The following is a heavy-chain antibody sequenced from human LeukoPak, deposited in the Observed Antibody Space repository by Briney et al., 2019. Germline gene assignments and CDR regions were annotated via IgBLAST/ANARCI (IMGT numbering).Heavy chain of an antibody. D-gene: IGHD2-15*01. J-gene: IGHJ6*03. CDR1: GFTFSSYA. Sequence: GGSLRLSCAASGFTFSSYAMSWVRQAPGGGLEWVSAISGSGDTTYHADSVKGRFTISRDNSENRLSLQMDSLRAEDTAVYFCAKDTTAWWYHRAYMDVWGKGTTATVSS. V-gene: IGHV3-23*01. CDR3: AKDTTAWWYHRAYMDV. CDR2: ISGSGDTT.